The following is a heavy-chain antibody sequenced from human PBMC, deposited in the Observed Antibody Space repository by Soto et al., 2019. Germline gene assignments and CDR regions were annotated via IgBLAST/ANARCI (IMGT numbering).Heavy chain of an antibody. CDR1: GFTFDDYT. D-gene: IGHD3-10*01. CDR2: ISWDGGST. V-gene: IGHV3-43*01. CDR3: AKDIQAPFFGELLIGAFDI. J-gene: IGHJ3*02. Sequence: GGSLRLSCAASGFTFDDYTMHWVRQAPGKGLEWVSLISWDGGSTYYADSVKGRFTISRDNSKNSLYLQMNSLRTEDTALYYCAKDIQAPFFGELLIGAFDIWGQGTMVTVSS.